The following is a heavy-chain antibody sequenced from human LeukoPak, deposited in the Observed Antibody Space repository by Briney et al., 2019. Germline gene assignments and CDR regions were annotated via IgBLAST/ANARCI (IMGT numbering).Heavy chain of an antibody. CDR1: GGSISSSSYY. CDR2: IYYSGST. J-gene: IGHJ3*02. V-gene: IGHV4-39*07. CDR3: ARDKRDIVVANDAFDI. D-gene: IGHD2-2*01. Sequence: SETLSLTCTVSGGSISSSSYYWGWIRQPPGKGLEWIGSIYYSGSTYYNPSLKSRVTISVDTSKNQFSLKLSSVTAADTAVYYCARDKRDIVVANDAFDIWGQGTMVTVSS.